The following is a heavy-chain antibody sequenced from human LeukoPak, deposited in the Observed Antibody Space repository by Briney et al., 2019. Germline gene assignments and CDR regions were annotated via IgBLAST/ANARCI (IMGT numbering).Heavy chain of an antibody. V-gene: IGHV3-21*01. CDR2: ISSSSSYI. CDR1: GFTFSSYS. D-gene: IGHD3-22*01. J-gene: IGHJ4*02. CDR3: ARMSVTMIVVVSYFDY. Sequence: GGSLRLSCAASGFTFSSYSMNWVRQAPGKGLEWVSSISSSSSYIYYADSVKGRFTISRDNSKNTLYLQMSSLRAEDTAVYFCARMSVTMIVVVSYFDYWGQETLVTVSS.